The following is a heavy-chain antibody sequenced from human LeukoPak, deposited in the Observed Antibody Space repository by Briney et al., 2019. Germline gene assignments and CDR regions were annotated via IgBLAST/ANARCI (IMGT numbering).Heavy chain of an antibody. CDR1: GLTVSGKY. J-gene: IGHJ4*02. Sequence: GGSLRLSCAASGLTVSGKYMMWVRQAPGKRLEWVSLIYSGGRPYYADSVRGRFTISRDTSKNTLFLQLSSLRAEDTAPYYCATDGTYGQGYFDFWGLGTLVTVSS. V-gene: IGHV3-53*01. CDR3: ATDGTYGQGYFDF. CDR2: IYSGGRP. D-gene: IGHD3-10*01.